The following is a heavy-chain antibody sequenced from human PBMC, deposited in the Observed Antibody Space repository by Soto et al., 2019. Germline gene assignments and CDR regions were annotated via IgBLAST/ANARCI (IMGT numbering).Heavy chain of an antibody. J-gene: IGHJ4*02. CDR2: IYYSGST. D-gene: IGHD3-22*01. V-gene: IGHV4-31*03. CDR3: ARVGRDYYDSSGYLYYFDY. Sequence: QVQLQESGPGLVKPSQTLSLTCTVSGGSISSGGYYWSWIRQHPGKGLEWIGDIYYSGSTYYNPSLKRRVTISVDTSKNPFSLKLSSVTAADTAVYYCARVGRDYYDSSGYLYYFDYWGQGTLVTVSS. CDR1: GGSISSGGYY.